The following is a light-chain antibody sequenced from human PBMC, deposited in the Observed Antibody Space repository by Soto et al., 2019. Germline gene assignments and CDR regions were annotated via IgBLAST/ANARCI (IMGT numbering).Light chain of an antibody. J-gene: IGLJ1*01. CDR3: SSYTSNSTYV. CDR1: NSDVGSYNR. V-gene: IGLV2-18*02. CDR2: EVN. Sequence: QSAPAQPPPLSRSPWQAVTLFCPGNNSDVGSYNRVSWYQQAPGTAPKLMIYEVNNRPSGVPDRFSGSKSGNTASLTISGLQAEDEADYYCSSYTSNSTYVFGPGTKVTVL.